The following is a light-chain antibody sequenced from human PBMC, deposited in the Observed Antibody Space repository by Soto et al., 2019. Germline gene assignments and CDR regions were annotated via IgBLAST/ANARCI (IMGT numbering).Light chain of an antibody. CDR2: GAS. J-gene: IGKJ4*01. V-gene: IGKV3-15*01. CDR1: HSISTN. Sequence: EIIMTQSPATLSVSPGEGATLSCRTSHSISTNLAWYQHKRGQSPRLLVYGASTRATGVPARFSGSGSGAEFPLNISSLQSEDFAVYYCQQYNSWPTFGGGTKVEIK. CDR3: QQYNSWPT.